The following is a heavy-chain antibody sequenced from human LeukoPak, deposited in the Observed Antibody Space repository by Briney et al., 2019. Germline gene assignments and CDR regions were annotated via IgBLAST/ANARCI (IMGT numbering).Heavy chain of an antibody. Sequence: SETLSLTCAVSGYSISSGYYWGWIRQPPGKGLEWVGSIYHSGSTYYNPSLKSRVSISVDTSENRFSLRLSSVTAADTAVYYCARKALWSGSYNWFDPWGQGTLVTVSS. V-gene: IGHV4-38-2*01. D-gene: IGHD3-3*01. J-gene: IGHJ5*02. CDR1: GYSISSGYY. CDR3: ARKALWSGSYNWFDP. CDR2: IYHSGST.